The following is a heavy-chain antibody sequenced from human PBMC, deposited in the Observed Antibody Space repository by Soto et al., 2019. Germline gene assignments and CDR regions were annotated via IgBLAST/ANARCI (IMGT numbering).Heavy chain of an antibody. J-gene: IGHJ4*02. CDR1: GGTFSSYA. Sequence: QVQLVQSGAEVKKPGSSVKVSCKASGGTFSSYAISWVRQAPGQGLEWMGGIIPIFGTANYAQKFQGRVTITADESTSTGYMELSSLRSEDTAVYYCARDGGGGYSGYDVGYFDYWGQGTLVTVSS. CDR3: ARDGGGGYSGYDVGYFDY. CDR2: IIPIFGTA. D-gene: IGHD5-12*01. V-gene: IGHV1-69*01.